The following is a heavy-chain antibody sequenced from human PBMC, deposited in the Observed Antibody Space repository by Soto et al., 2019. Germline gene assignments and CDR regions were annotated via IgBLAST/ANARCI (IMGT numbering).Heavy chain of an antibody. CDR2: IKQDGSEK. D-gene: IGHD1-1*01. J-gene: IGHJ4*02. Sequence: GGSLRLSCAASGFTFSGYWMSWFRQVPGKGLEWVANIKQDGSEKYYVDSVKGRFTISRDNAKNSLYLQMNSLRAEDTAVYYCARVLRVGWNIYFDYWGQGTLVTVSS. CDR1: GFTFSGYW. V-gene: IGHV3-7*05. CDR3: ARVLRVGWNIYFDY.